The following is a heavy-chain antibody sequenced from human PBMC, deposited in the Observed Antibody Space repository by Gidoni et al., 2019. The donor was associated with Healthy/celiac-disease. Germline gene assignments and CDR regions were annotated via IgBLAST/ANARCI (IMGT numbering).Heavy chain of an antibody. Sequence: QVQLVESGGGVVQPGRSLRLSGAASGFTFSSYGMHWVRQAPGKGLEWVAVIWYDGSNKYYADSVKGRFTISRDNSKNTLYLQMNSLRAEDTAVYYCAREGDYYYYYMDVWGKGTTVTVSS. J-gene: IGHJ6*03. CDR1: GFTFSSYG. CDR2: IWYDGSNK. CDR3: AREGDYYYYYMDV. V-gene: IGHV3-33*01.